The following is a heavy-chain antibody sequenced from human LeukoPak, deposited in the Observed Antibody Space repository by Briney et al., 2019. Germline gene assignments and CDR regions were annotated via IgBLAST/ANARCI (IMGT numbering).Heavy chain of an antibody. Sequence: PSETLSLTCTVSGGSISSSSYYWGWIRQSPGKGLEWIGSIYYSGSTYYNPSLKSRVTISVDTSKNQFSLKLSSVTAADTAVYYCASRIAARPFDYWGQGTLVTVSS. CDR1: GGSISSSSYY. CDR2: IYYSGST. V-gene: IGHV4-39*01. J-gene: IGHJ4*02. CDR3: ASRIAARPFDY. D-gene: IGHD6-6*01.